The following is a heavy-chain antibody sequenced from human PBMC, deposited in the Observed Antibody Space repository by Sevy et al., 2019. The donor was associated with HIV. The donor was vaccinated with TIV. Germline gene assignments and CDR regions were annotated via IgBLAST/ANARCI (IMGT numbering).Heavy chain of an antibody. J-gene: IGHJ6*03. CDR3: VRGPNCGVGGCQQISPYCLDV. Sequence: GGSLRPSGAASGFTSGDHYVDWVRRAPGRGRGWVGGIGNRPNSYTTEYAGSVEGRLTISSDDSKNSLYLQMNSLKTEDSAVYYCVRGPNCGVGGCQQISPYCLDVWGKGATVTVSS. CDR2: IGNRPNSYTT. CDR1: GFTSGDHY. V-gene: IGHV3-72*01. D-gene: IGHD2-21*01.